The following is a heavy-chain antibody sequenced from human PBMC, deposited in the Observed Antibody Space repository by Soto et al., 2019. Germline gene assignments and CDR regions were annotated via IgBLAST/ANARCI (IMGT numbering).Heavy chain of an antibody. V-gene: IGHV3-15*01. CDR2: IKSKTDGGTA. CDR3: TTGLAGS. J-gene: IGHJ5*02. CDR1: GFTFKNAW. Sequence: GGSLRLSCAASGFTFKNAWMSWVRQAPGKGLEWVGRIKSKTDGGTADYAAPVKGTFTISRDDSRNTLYLQMINLKTEDTAVYYRTTGLAGSWGQGTLVTISS.